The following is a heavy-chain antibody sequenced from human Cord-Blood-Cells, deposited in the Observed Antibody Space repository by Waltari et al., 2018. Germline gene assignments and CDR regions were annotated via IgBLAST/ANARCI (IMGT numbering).Heavy chain of an antibody. Sequence: EVQLVESGGGLVQPGGSMRLSCVASGFTFSGYWMSWVRQAPGKGLEWVANIKQDGSEKYYVDSVKGRFTISRDNAKNSLYLQMNSLRAEDTAVYYCARGHDPYYFDYWGQGTLVTVSS. CDR2: IKQDGSEK. CDR1: GFTFSGYW. V-gene: IGHV3-7*01. J-gene: IGHJ4*02. CDR3: ARGHDPYYFDY.